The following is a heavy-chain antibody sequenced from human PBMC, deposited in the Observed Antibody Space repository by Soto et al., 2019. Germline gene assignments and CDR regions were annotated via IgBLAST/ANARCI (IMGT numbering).Heavy chain of an antibody. V-gene: IGHV3-48*04. Sequence: PGGSLRLSCAASGFTFSSYAMSWVRQAPGKGLEWVSYISSSGSSIYYADSVKGRFTISRDNAKNSLYLQMNSLRAEDTAVYYCARDLPLSLYGIDYWGQGTLVTVSS. CDR3: ARDLPLSLYGIDY. J-gene: IGHJ4*02. D-gene: IGHD2-8*01. CDR1: GFTFSSYA. CDR2: ISSSGSSI.